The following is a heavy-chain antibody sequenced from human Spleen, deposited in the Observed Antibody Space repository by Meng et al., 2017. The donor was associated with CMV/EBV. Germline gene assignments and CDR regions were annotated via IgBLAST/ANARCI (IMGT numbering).Heavy chain of an antibody. CDR1: GFTVSSNY. Sequence: GESLKISCAASGFTVSSNYMSWVRQAPGKGLEWVSVIYSGGSTYYADSVKGRFTISRDNSKNTLYLQMNSLRAEDTAVYYCARAPSYSSGWYGDYYGMDVWGQGTTVTVSS. D-gene: IGHD6-19*01. V-gene: IGHV3-53*01. CDR2: IYSGGST. J-gene: IGHJ6*02. CDR3: ARAPSYSSGWYGDYYGMDV.